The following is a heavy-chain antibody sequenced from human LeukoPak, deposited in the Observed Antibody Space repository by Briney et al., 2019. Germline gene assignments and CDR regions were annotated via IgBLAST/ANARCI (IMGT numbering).Heavy chain of an antibody. CDR2: ISAYNGNT. J-gene: IGHJ4*02. CDR3: ARSVEMATIVDY. D-gene: IGHD5-24*01. V-gene: IGHV1-18*01. Sequence: ASVKVSCKASGYTFTSYGISWVRQAPGQGLEWMGWISAYNGNTNYAQKLQGRVTMTTDTSTSTAYKELRSLRSDDTAVYYCARSVEMATIVDYWGQGTLVTVSS. CDR1: GYTFTSYG.